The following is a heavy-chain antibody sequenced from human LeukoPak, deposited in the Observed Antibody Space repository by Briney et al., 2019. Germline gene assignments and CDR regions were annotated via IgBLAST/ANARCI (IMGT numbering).Heavy chain of an antibody. CDR3: TADDLCSITGNNDAFDI. J-gene: IGHJ3*02. CDR1: GFTFNNAW. CDR2: IKRKLYGGTT. D-gene: IGHD1-20*01. V-gene: IGHV3-15*01. Sequence: GGSLRLSCAASGFTFNNAWMSWVRQAPGDGREWVGRIKRKLYGGTTDYAAPVKGRFTISRDDSKTTLYLQMNSLKTDDSVVYYCTADDLCSITGNNDAFDIWGQGTMVTVSS.